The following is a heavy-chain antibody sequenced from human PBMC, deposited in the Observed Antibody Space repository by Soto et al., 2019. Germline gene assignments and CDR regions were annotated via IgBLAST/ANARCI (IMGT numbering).Heavy chain of an antibody. CDR3: ARDSGRSDVVPAAISAMDV. D-gene: IGHD2-2*01. V-gene: IGHV1-18*01. CDR1: GYTFTNYG. Sequence: ASVKVSCKASGYTFTNYGISWVRQAPGQGLEWMGWISAYNGNTKYAQKLQGRVTMTADTSTSTAYMELRSLRSEDTAVYYCARDSGRSDVVPAAISAMDVWGQGTTVTVSS. CDR2: ISAYNGNT. J-gene: IGHJ6*02.